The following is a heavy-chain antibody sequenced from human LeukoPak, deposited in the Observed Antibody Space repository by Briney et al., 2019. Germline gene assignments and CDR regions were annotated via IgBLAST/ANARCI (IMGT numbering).Heavy chain of an antibody. Sequence: PGGSLRLSCAASGFIFSGYAMHWVRQAPGKGLEWVAVISYDGSNKYYADSVKGRFTISRDNSKNTLYLLMNSLRAEDTAVYFCARGDGYSFNYFDYWGQGILVTVSS. CDR2: ISYDGSNK. J-gene: IGHJ4*02. CDR3: ARGDGYSFNYFDY. CDR1: GFIFSGYA. D-gene: IGHD5-24*01. V-gene: IGHV3-30-3*01.